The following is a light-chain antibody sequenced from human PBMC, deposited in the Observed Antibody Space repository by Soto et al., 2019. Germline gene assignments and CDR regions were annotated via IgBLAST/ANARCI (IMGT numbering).Light chain of an antibody. Sequence: EIVLTQSPGTLSLSPGERATLSCRASQSVSSSFLAWYQHKPGQAPRLIIYGASSRATGIPDRFSGSGSGRDFTLTISRLEPADFAVYYCQQYGTSPITFGQGTRLEIK. CDR3: QQYGTSPIT. CDR1: QSVSSSF. J-gene: IGKJ5*01. V-gene: IGKV3-20*01. CDR2: GAS.